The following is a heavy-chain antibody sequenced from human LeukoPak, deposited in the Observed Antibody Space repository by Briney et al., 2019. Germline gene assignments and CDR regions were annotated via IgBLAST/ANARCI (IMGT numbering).Heavy chain of an antibody. CDR3: ARSSLLWFGELANWFDP. CDR2: IYYSGST. D-gene: IGHD3-10*01. CDR1: GGSISSYY. Sequence: PSETLSLTCTVSGGSISSYYWSWIRQPPGKGLEWIGYIYYSGSTNYNPSLKSRVTISVDTSKNQFSLKLSSVTAADTAVYYCARSSLLWFGELANWFDPWGQGTLVTVSS. V-gene: IGHV4-59*01. J-gene: IGHJ5*02.